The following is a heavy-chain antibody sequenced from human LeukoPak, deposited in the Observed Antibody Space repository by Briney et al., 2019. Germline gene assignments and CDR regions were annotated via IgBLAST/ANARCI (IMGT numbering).Heavy chain of an antibody. D-gene: IGHD6-19*01. Sequence: GGSLRLSCAASGFTFNNYLMSWVRQAPGKGLEWVAVISYDGSNKYHAASVKGRFTISRDNSKNTQFLQMNSLRAEDTAVYFCARDLYSSGWSRYYYGMDVWGQGTTVTVSS. CDR3: ARDLYSSGWSRYYYGMDV. CDR1: GFTFNNYL. V-gene: IGHV3-30*03. CDR2: ISYDGSNK. J-gene: IGHJ6*02.